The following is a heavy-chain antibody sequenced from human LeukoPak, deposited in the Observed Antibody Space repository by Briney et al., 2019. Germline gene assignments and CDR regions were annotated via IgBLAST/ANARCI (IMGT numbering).Heavy chain of an antibody. Sequence: PGGSLRLSCAASGFTVSSNYMSWVRQAPGKGLEWVSIIYSGGSTYYADSVKGRFTISRDNSKNTLYLQMNTLGAEDTAVYYCARRSGYYEGMDYWGQGTLVTVSS. CDR2: IYSGGST. CDR1: GFTVSSNY. V-gene: IGHV3-66*04. CDR3: ARRSGYYEGMDY. J-gene: IGHJ4*02. D-gene: IGHD3-22*01.